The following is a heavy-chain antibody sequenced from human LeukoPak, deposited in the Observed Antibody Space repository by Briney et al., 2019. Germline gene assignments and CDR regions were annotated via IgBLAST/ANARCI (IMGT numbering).Heavy chain of an antibody. CDR3: ARTYVWGSYRLYYFDY. CDR1: GFTFSSYA. J-gene: IGHJ4*02. V-gene: IGHV3-33*08. Sequence: GGSLRLSCAASGFTFSSYAMSWVRQAPGKGLEWVAVIWYDGSNKYYADSVKGRFTISRDNSKNTLYLQMNSLRAEDTAVYYCARTYVWGSYRLYYFDYWGQGTLVTVSS. CDR2: IWYDGSNK. D-gene: IGHD3-16*02.